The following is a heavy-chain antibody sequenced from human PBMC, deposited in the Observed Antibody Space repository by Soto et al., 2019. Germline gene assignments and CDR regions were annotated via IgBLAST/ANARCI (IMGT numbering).Heavy chain of an antibody. CDR1: GFTFSGYA. V-gene: IGHV3-23*01. Sequence: EVELLESGGGLVQPGGSLRLSCAASGFTFSGYAMSWVRQAPGKGLECVSTITGTGGTTKYADSVTGRFTIPRDRSTKTVYLQMDSLRAEDTAVYYCAKLSSGFYNHFDYWGQGTLVTVSS. J-gene: IGHJ4*02. D-gene: IGHD6-19*01. CDR2: ITGTGGTT. CDR3: AKLSSGFYNHFDY.